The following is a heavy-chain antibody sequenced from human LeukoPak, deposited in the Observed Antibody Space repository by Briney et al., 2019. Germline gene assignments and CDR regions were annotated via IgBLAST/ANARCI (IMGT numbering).Heavy chain of an antibody. V-gene: IGHV3-30*03. CDR2: ISYDGSNK. CDR3: AGNPGSGSSFDY. D-gene: IGHD1-26*01. CDR1: GFTFSSYG. Sequence: GGSLRLSCAASGFTFSSYGMHWVRQAPGKGLERVAVISYDGSNKYYADSVKGRFTISRDNSKNTLYLQMNSLRAEDTAVYYCAGNPGSGSSFDYWGQGTLVTVSS. J-gene: IGHJ4*02.